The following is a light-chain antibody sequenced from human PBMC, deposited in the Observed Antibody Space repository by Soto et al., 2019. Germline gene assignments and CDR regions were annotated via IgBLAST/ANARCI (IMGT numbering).Light chain of an antibody. Sequence: QSVLTQSPSASGTPGQRVTISCSGSSSNIGSNSVNWFQQFPGAAPKVLIYYNNRRPSWVPDRFSGSKSGTSASLAISGLQSEDEADYYCAAWDDSLNGVIFGGGTKLTVL. CDR1: SSNIGSNS. J-gene: IGLJ2*01. V-gene: IGLV1-44*01. CDR2: YNN. CDR3: AAWDDSLNGVI.